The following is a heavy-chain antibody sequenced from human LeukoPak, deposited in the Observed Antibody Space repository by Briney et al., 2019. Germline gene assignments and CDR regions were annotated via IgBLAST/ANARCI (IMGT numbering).Heavy chain of an antibody. V-gene: IGHV3-23*01. Sequence: GGSLRLSCAASGFTFSSYAVTWVRQAPGKGLEWVSTITDSGGDTYYADSVKGRFTISRDNSNNTLYLQMNSLRAEDTAVYYCAKATSAEAGTRALFDPWGQGTLVTVSS. CDR2: ITDSGGDT. J-gene: IGHJ5*02. CDR3: AKATSAEAGTRALFDP. D-gene: IGHD6-19*01. CDR1: GFTFSSYA.